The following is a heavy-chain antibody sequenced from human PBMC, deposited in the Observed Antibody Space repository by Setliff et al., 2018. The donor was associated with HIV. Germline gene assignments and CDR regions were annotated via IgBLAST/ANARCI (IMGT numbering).Heavy chain of an antibody. Sequence: PGGSLRLSCAASGFTFNNYVLTWVRQAPGKGLEWVSIISWDGGNTYYADSVKGRFTISRDNAKNSLYLQMNSLRAEDMALYYCARSGWKGNYYYYYGMDVWGQGTTVTVSS. CDR2: ISWDGGNT. V-gene: IGHV3-43D*04. CDR3: ARSGWKGNYYYYYGMDV. D-gene: IGHD1-1*01. J-gene: IGHJ6*02. CDR1: GFTFNNYV.